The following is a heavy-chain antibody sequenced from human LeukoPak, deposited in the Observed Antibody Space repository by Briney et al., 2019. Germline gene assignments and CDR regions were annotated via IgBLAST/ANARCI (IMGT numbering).Heavy chain of an antibody. D-gene: IGHD1-26*01. CDR1: GFTFSSYA. CDR3: ARVKWELPWLDAFDI. V-gene: IGHV3-23*01. Sequence: PGGSLRLSCAASGFTFSSYAMSWVRQAPGKGLEWVSAISGSGGSTYYADSVKGRFTISRDNSKNTLYLQMNSLRAEDTAVYYCARVKWELPWLDAFDIWGQGTMVTVSS. J-gene: IGHJ3*02. CDR2: ISGSGGST.